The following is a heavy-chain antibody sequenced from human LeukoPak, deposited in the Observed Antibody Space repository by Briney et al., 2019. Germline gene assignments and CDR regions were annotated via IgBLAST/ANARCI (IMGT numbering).Heavy chain of an antibody. V-gene: IGHV4-34*01. J-gene: IGHJ5*02. CDR1: GGSFSGYY. D-gene: IGHD3-9*01. CDR3: VTCDWLLSGRWFAP. CDR2: INDSGST. Sequence: SETLSLTCAVYGGSFSGYYWSWIRQPPGKGLEWIGEINDSGSTNYNPSLKSRVTISVDTYKNQFSLKLSSVTAADTAVYCCVTCDWLLSGRWFAPWGEGTLVTVFS.